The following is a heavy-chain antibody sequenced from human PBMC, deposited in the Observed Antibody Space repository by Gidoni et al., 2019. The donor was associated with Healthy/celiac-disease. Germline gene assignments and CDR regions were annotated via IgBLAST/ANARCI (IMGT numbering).Heavy chain of an antibody. V-gene: IGHV1-18*01. Sequence: VQSGAEVKKLGAPVKVPCKASGYTFTSYGISGVRQAPGQGLEWRGWISAYNGNTNYAQKLQGRVTMPTDTSTSTAYMELRSLRSDDTAVYYCARGESFGSGSYQLYNWFDPWGQGTLVTVSS. J-gene: IGHJ5*02. D-gene: IGHD3-10*01. CDR2: ISAYNGNT. CDR3: ARGESFGSGSYQLYNWFDP. CDR1: GYTFTSYG.